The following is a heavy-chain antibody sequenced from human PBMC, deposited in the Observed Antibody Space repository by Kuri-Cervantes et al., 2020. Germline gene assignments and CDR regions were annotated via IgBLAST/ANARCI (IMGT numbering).Heavy chain of an antibody. V-gene: IGHV1-69*02. J-gene: IGHJ6*02. Sequence: VKVSCKASGGTFSSYTISWVRQAPGQGLEWMGRIIPILGIANYAQKFQGRVTITADKSTSTAYMELSSLRSEDTAVYYCARAESKLRYFDWLENYYGMDVWGQGTTVTVSS. CDR3: ARAESKLRYFDWLENYYGMDV. CDR2: IIPILGIA. D-gene: IGHD3-9*01. CDR1: GGTFSSYT.